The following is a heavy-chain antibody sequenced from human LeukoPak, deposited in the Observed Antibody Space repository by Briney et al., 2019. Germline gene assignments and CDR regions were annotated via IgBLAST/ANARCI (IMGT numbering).Heavy chain of an antibody. V-gene: IGHV3-23*01. Sequence: GGSLILSCAASGFTFSSYAMSWVRQAPGKGLEWVSGISGSGGSTYYADSVKGRFTISRDNSKNTLYLQMNSLRAEDTAVYYCAKDPAAAGTAEYFQHWGQGTLVTVSS. J-gene: IGHJ1*01. CDR1: GFTFSSYA. D-gene: IGHD6-13*01. CDR2: ISGSGGST. CDR3: AKDPAAAGTAEYFQH.